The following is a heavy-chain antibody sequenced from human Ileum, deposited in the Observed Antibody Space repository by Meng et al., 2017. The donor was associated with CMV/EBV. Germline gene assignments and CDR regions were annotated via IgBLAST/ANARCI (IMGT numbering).Heavy chain of an antibody. V-gene: IGHV3-7*01. D-gene: IGHD6-19*01. CDR3: ARGIIGVSGIDY. Sequence: SLMFSCAASRFTISCHWMNWVRQAPGKGLEWVANTKPDGSRKYYVDSVKGRFTVSRENAKNSLFLQMNSLRDEDTAVYYCARGIIGVSGIDYWGQGALVTVSS. CDR2: TKPDGSRK. CDR1: RFTISCHW. J-gene: IGHJ4*02.